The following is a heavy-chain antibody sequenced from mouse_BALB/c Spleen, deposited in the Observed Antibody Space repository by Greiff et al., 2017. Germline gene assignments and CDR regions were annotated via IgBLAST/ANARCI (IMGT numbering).Heavy chain of an antibody. CDR2: IWSGGST. D-gene: IGHD2-1*01. Sequence: QVQLQQSGPGLVQPSQSLSITCTVSGFSLTSYGVHWVRQSPGKGLEWLGVIWSGGSTDYNAAFISRLSISKDNSKSQVFFKMNSLQANDTAIYYCASGGYPSIYYGNYWFAYWGQGTLVTVSA. CDR3: ASGGYPSIYYGNYWFAY. V-gene: IGHV2-2*02. J-gene: IGHJ3*01. CDR1: GFSLTSYG.